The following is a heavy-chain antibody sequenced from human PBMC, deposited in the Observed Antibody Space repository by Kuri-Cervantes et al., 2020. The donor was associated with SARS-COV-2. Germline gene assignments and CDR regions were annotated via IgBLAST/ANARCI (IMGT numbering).Heavy chain of an antibody. CDR3: TRGGYTSALSRLIWFDP. CDR1: GFTFSNSW. CDR2: IKYDGSEK. Sequence: LSLTCAASGFTFSNSWMSWVRQAPGKGLEWVANIKYDGSEKYYVDSVKGRFIISRDNAKNSVYPQVTSLRDADTAVDYCTRGGYTSALSRLIWFDPWGQGTLVTVSS. D-gene: IGHD6-19*01. V-gene: IGHV3-7*03. J-gene: IGHJ5*02.